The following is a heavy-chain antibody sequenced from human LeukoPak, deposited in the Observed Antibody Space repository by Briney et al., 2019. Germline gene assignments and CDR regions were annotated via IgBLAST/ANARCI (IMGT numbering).Heavy chain of an antibody. Sequence: GSLRLSCAASGFSFSIHGMGWVRRAPGKGLEWVSHVRPGDGPTTYAESVKGRFTISRDNVQNVLYLQMTSLRPEDTALYYCAKDLSSAITSALVLDVWGQGSTVIVSS. CDR1: GFSFSIHG. V-gene: IGHV3-23*01. J-gene: IGHJ6*02. CDR2: VRPGDGPT. CDR3: AKDLSSAITSALVLDV. D-gene: IGHD3-22*01.